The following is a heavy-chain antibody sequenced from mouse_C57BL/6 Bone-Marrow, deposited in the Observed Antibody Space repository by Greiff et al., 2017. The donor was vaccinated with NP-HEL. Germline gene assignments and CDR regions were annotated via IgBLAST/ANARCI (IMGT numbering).Heavy chain of an antibody. CDR2: INPSSGYT. Sequence: VQVVESGAELARPGASVKMSCKASGYTFTSYTMHWVKQRPGQGLEWIGYINPSSGYTKYNQKFKDKATLTADKSSSTAYMQLSSLTSEDSAVYYCARSLALDYWGQGTTLTVSS. CDR1: GYTFTSYT. CDR3: ARSLALDY. D-gene: IGHD6-2*01. V-gene: IGHV1-4*01. J-gene: IGHJ2*01.